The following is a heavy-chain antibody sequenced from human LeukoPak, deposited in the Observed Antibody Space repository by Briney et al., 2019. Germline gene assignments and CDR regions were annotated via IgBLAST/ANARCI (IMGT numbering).Heavy chain of an antibody. D-gene: IGHD3-22*01. CDR1: GFTFSSYG. Sequence: PGGSLRLSCAASGFTFSSYGMHWVRQAPGKGLEWVAVIWYDGSNKYYADSVKGRFTISRDNSKNTLYLQMNSLRAEDTAVYYCARCNATYYYDSSGYGGPKYFDYWGQGTLVTVSS. CDR3: ARCNATYYYDSSGYGGPKYFDY. J-gene: IGHJ4*02. V-gene: IGHV3-33*01. CDR2: IWYDGSNK.